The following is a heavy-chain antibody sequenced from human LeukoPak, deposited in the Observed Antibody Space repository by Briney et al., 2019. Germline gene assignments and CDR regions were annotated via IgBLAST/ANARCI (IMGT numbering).Heavy chain of an antibody. CDR1: GGSFSGYY. V-gene: IGHV4-34*01. CDR2: INDSGST. J-gene: IGHJ4*02. Sequence: SETLSLTCAVYGGSFSGYYWSWVRQPPGKGLEWIGEINDSGSTNYNPSLKSRVTISVDTSKSHFSLKLSSVTAADTAVYYCARGTGYSMGGYYFGYWGQGTLVTVSS. D-gene: IGHD5-18*01. CDR3: ARGTGYSMGGYYFGY.